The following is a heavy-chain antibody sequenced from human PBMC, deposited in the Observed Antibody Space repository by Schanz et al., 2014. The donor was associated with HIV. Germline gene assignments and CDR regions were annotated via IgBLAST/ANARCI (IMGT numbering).Heavy chain of an antibody. CDR1: GYTFSSYA. CDR2: INTNGGGT. J-gene: IGHJ6*02. CDR3: AREKMDTGGLDV. Sequence: QVQLVQSGAEVKKPGASVKVSCKASGYTFSSYAISWVRQAPGQGLQWMGVINTNGGGTSDALRGRVIITRDTSTSTVYMHLSNMRFEDSAVYYCAREKMDTGGLDVWGQGTTVTVSS. V-gene: IGHV1-46*01.